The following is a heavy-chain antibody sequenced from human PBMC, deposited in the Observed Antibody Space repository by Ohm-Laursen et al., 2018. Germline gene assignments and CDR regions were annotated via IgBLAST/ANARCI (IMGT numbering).Heavy chain of an antibody. J-gene: IGHJ6*02. CDR3: AKEVTNFGVPYGMDV. Sequence: SLRLSCTASGFSFSSYGMHWVRLAPGKGLEWVAVISYDGSNKYYADSVKGRFTISRDNFKNTLYVQMNSLRGEDTAVYYCAKEVTNFGVPYGMDVWGQGTTVTVSS. CDR2: ISYDGSNK. CDR1: GFSFSSYG. D-gene: IGHD3-3*01. V-gene: IGHV3-30*18.